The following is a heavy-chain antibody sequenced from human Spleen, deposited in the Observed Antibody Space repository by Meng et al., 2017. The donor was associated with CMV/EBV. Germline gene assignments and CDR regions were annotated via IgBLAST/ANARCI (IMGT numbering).Heavy chain of an antibody. V-gene: IGHV1-69*10. CDR2: IIPILGIA. D-gene: IGHD3-22*01. J-gene: IGHJ6*02. CDR3: CARGQAYDSSGYYQGAGRYYYYGMDV. Sequence: SVKVSCKASGGTFSSYAISWVRQAPGQGLEWMGGIIPILGIANYAQKFQGRVTITADKSTSTAYMELSSLRSEDTAVYYCCARGQAYDSSGYYQGAGRYYYYGMDVWGQGTTVTVSS. CDR1: GGTFSSYA.